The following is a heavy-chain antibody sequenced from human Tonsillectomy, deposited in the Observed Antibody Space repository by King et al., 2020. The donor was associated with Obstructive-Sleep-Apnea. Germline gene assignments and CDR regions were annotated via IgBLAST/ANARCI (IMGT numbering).Heavy chain of an antibody. CDR3: ASDYDSSGYGFDY. CDR2: INHSGST. J-gene: IGHJ4*02. Sequence: VQLQQWGAGLLKPSETLSLTCAVYGGSFSGYYWSWIRQPPGKGLEWIGEINHSGSTNYNPSLKSRVTISVDTSKNQFFLKLSSVTAADTAVYYCASDYDSSGYGFDYWGQGTLVTVSS. V-gene: IGHV4-34*01. CDR1: GGSFSGYY. D-gene: IGHD3-22*01.